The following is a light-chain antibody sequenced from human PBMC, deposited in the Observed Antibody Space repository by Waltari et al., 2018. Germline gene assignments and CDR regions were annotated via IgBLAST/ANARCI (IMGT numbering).Light chain of an antibody. V-gene: IGKV1-5*03. J-gene: IGKJ1*01. CDR2: KAS. CDR1: QCISSW. Sequence: DIQMTQSPYTLSASVGDRVTITCRASQCISSWLAWYQQKPGTAPKLLIYKASTLESGVPSRFSGSGSGTEFTLTINSLQPDDFATYYCQQYNGYWTFGQGTKVEIK. CDR3: QQYNGYWT.